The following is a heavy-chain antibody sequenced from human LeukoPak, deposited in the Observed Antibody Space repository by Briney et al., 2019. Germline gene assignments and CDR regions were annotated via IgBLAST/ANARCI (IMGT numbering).Heavy chain of an antibody. V-gene: IGHV1-2*06. Sequence: ASVKVSCMASGYTFTGYYMHWVRQAPGQGLEWMGRINPNSGGTNYAQKFQGRVTMTRDTSISTAYMELSRLRSDDTAVYYCAKAVAMGCGGDCYSFDYWGQGTLVTVSS. CDR2: INPNSGGT. CDR1: GYTFTGYY. D-gene: IGHD2-21*02. J-gene: IGHJ4*02. CDR3: AKAVAMGCGGDCYSFDY.